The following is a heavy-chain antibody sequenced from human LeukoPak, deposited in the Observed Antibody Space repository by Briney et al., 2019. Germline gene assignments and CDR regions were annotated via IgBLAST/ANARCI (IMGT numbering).Heavy chain of an antibody. D-gene: IGHD3-10*02. CDR2: ISSSGSTI. V-gene: IGHV3-48*03. CDR1: GFTFSSCE. CDR3: AELGITMIGGV. J-gene: IGHJ6*04. Sequence: GGSLRLSCAASGFTFSSCEMNWVRQAPGEGLEWVSYISSSGSTIYYADSVKGRFTISRDNAKNSLYLQMNSLRAEDTAVYYCAELGITMIGGVWGKGTTVTISS.